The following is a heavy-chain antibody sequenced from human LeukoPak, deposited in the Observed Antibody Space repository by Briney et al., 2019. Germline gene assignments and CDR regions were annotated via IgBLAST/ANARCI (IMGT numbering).Heavy chain of an antibody. V-gene: IGHV3-48*03. CDR2: ISSSGGTI. Sequence: PGGSLRLSCAASGFTFSSYELNWVRQAPGKGLEWVSYISSSGGTIYYADSVKGRFTISRDNAKNSLYLQMNSLRAEDTAVYYCARDYSSVAFDIWGQGTMVTVSS. CDR1: GFTFSSYE. J-gene: IGHJ3*02. D-gene: IGHD5-18*01. CDR3: ARDYSSVAFDI.